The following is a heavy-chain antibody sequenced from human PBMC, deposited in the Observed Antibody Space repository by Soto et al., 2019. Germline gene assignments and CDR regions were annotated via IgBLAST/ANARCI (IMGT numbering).Heavy chain of an antibody. CDR3: ARAASPSRYVDFLLGTPFDA. D-gene: IGHD3-9*01. Sequence: QVQLVESGGGVVQPGRSLRLSCAASGFTFSTCAMHWVRQAPGKGLECVAVISYDDSNKYYADSVKGLFIISRDNSKNTLYLQMNRPRAADTAIYYCARAASPSRYVDFLLGTPFDAWGQGPLVTVSS. CDR1: GFTFSTCA. V-gene: IGHV3-30-3*01. CDR2: ISYDDSNK. J-gene: IGHJ5*02.